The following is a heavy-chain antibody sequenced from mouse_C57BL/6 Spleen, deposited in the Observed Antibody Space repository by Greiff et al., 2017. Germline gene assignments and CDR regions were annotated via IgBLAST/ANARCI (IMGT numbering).Heavy chain of an antibody. Sequence: DVMLVESGEGLVKPGGSLKLSCAASGFTFSSYAMSWVRQTPEKRLEWVAYISSGGDYIYYADTVKGRFTISRDNARNTLYLQMSSLKSEDTAMYYCTRGHYSYFDYWGQGTTLTVSS. J-gene: IGHJ2*01. CDR2: ISSGGDYI. V-gene: IGHV5-9-1*02. CDR1: GFTFSSYA. D-gene: IGHD2-12*01. CDR3: TRGHYSYFDY.